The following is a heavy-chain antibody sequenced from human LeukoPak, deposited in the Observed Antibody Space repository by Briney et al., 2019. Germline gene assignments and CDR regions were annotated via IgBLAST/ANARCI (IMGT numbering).Heavy chain of an antibody. J-gene: IGHJ4*02. V-gene: IGHV1-18*01. CDR3: ARGGYYDFWSGYYSPVDFYFDY. Sequence: ASVKVSCKASGYTFTSCGISWVRQAPGQGLEWMGWISAYNGNTNYAQKLQGRVTMTTDTSTSTAYMELRSLRSDDTAVYYCARGGYYDFWSGYYSPVDFYFDYWGQGTLVTVSS. D-gene: IGHD3-3*01. CDR1: GYTFTSCG. CDR2: ISAYNGNT.